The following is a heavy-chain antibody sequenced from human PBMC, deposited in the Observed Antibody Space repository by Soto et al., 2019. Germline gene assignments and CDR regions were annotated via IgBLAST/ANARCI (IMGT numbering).Heavy chain of an antibody. CDR2: IYSGGST. V-gene: IGHV3-53*01. Sequence: GGSLRLSCAASGFTVSSNYMSWVRQAPGKGLEWVSVIYSGGSTYYADSVKGRFTISRDNSKNTLYLQMNSLRAEDTAVYYCARGTAARPGGDYWGQGTLVTVSS. D-gene: IGHD6-6*01. CDR3: ARGTAARPGGDY. J-gene: IGHJ4*02. CDR1: GFTVSSNY.